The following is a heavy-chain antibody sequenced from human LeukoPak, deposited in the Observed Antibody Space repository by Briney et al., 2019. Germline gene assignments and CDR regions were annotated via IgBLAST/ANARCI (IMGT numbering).Heavy chain of an antibody. V-gene: IGHV3-48*03. Sequence: PGGSLRLSCAASGFTFSSYEMNWVRQAPGKGLEWVSYIRSSGGTIYYADSVKGRFTISRDNSKNTLYLQMNSLRAEDTAVYFCSRDVGVDCSTPSCFPFDYWGQGSLVTVSS. CDR2: IRSSGGTI. CDR3: SRDVGVDCSTPSCFPFDY. D-gene: IGHD2-2*01. J-gene: IGHJ4*02. CDR1: GFTFSSYE.